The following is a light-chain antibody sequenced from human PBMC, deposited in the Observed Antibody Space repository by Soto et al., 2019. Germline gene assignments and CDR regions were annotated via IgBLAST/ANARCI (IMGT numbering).Light chain of an antibody. V-gene: IGKV1-12*01. J-gene: IGKJ4*01. CDR1: QGFSTW. CDR3: PQANSFPRT. CDR2: SAS. Sequence: DLPMTQSPSSVSASVGDRVTITCRASQGFSTWLAWYRRKPGRAPELLIYSASSLHSGVPSRFSGSGSGTDFTLTISSLQPEDFATYYCPQANSFPRTFGGGTEVEIK.